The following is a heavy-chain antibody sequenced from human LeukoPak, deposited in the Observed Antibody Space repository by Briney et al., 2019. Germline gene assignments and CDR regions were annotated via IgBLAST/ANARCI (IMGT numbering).Heavy chain of an antibody. Sequence: GGSLRLSCAASGFTFSSYAMSWVRQAPGKGLEWVSALAASGGSTFYVDSVKGRFTVSRDNSKNTLYLQMNSLRAEDTAVYYCAKRGPIDYFYGMDVWGQGTTVTVSS. J-gene: IGHJ6*02. CDR1: GFTFSSYA. CDR3: AKRGPIDYFYGMDV. V-gene: IGHV3-23*01. CDR2: LAASGGST.